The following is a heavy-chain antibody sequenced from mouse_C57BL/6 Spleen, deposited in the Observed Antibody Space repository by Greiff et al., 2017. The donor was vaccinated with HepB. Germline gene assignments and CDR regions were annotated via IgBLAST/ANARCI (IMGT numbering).Heavy chain of an antibody. CDR3: ARGDYGSSRYFDV. V-gene: IGHV3-6*01. CDR1: GYSITSGYY. D-gene: IGHD1-1*01. CDR2: ISYDGSN. Sequence: ESGPGLVKPSQSLSLTCSVTGYSITSGYYWNWIRQFPGNKLEWMGYISYDGSNNYNPSLKNRISITRDTSKNQFFLKLNSVTTEDTATYYCARGDYGSSRYFDVWGTGTTVTVSS. J-gene: IGHJ1*03.